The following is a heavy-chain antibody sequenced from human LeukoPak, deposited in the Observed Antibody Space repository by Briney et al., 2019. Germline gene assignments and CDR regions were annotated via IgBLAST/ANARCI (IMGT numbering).Heavy chain of an antibody. CDR2: ISGSGGST. Sequence: GGSLRLSCAASGFTFSSYAMSWVRQAPGKGLEWVSAISGSGGSTYYADSVKGGFTISRDNSKNTLYLQMNSLRAEDTAVYYCAKDDSYYDSSGYVDYWGQGTLVTVSS. D-gene: IGHD3-22*01. CDR3: AKDDSYYDSSGYVDY. CDR1: GFTFSSYA. J-gene: IGHJ4*02. V-gene: IGHV3-23*01.